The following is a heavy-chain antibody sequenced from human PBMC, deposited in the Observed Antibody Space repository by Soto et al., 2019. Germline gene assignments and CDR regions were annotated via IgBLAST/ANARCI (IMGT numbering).Heavy chain of an antibody. V-gene: IGHV1-69*05. CDR3: ARAPYYLGDAFDI. J-gene: IGHJ3*02. CDR2: IIPIFGTA. CDR1: GGTFSSYA. Sequence: QVQLVQSGAEVKKPGSSVKVSCKASGGTFSSYAISWVRQAPGQGLEWMGGIIPIFGTANYAQKFQGRVTXTXDXXTSPAYMALSSLRSEDTAVYYCARAPYYLGDAFDIWGQGTMVTVSS. D-gene: IGHD3-10*01.